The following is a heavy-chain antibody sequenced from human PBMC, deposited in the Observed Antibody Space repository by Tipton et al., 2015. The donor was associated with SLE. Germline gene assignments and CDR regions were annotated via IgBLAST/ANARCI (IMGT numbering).Heavy chain of an antibody. Sequence: SLRLSCAASGFTVSFNYMSWVRQAPGKGLQWVSTIGGSAGRTYYADSVKGRFTISRDNSKNTLNLQMNSLGVDDTAVYYCASLSAPSDYWGQGTLVTVSS. CDR3: ASLSAPSDY. CDR1: GFTVSFNY. V-gene: IGHV3-23*01. CDR2: IGGSAGRT. J-gene: IGHJ4*02.